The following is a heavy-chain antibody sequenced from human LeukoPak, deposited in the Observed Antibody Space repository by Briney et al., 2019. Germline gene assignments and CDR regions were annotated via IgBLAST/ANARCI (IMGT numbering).Heavy chain of an antibody. CDR1: GFTFGNAW. CDR2: IKGKTDGGTT. J-gene: IGHJ4*02. D-gene: IGHD2-21*01. Sequence: PGGSLRLSCAASGFTFGNAWMSWVRQAPGKGLEWVGRIKGKTDGGTTDYAAPVKGRFTISRDDSKNTLYLQMSSLKTEDTAVYYCTEAYCGGDCYWGQGTLVTVSS. CDR3: TEAYCGGDCY. V-gene: IGHV3-15*01.